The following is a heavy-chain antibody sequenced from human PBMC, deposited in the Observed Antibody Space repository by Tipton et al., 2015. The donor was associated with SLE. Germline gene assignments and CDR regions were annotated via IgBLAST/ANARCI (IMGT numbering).Heavy chain of an antibody. CDR3: ASTYYDFWSGYRGGGSHDY. CDR1: GFTFSSYS. CDR2: ISSSSSPI. J-gene: IGHJ4*02. D-gene: IGHD3-3*01. V-gene: IGHV3-48*01. Sequence: SLRLSCAASGFTFSSYSMNWVRQAPGKGLEWVSYISSSSSPIYYADSVKGRFTISRDNAKNSLYLQMNSLRAEDTAVYYCASTYYDFWSGYRGGGSHDYWGQGTLVTVSS.